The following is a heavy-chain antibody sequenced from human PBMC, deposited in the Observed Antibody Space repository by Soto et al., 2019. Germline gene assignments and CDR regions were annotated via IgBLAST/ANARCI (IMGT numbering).Heavy chain of an antibody. J-gene: IGHJ3*02. CDR3: ARAQWLADDAFDI. V-gene: IGHV3-74*01. CDR2: VKGDGSDT. D-gene: IGHD6-19*01. Sequence: GGSLRLSCAASGFTFSSYWMHWVRQAPGKGLVWVSRVKGDGSDTTYADSVRGRFTISRDNTKNTLYLQMNSLRPEDTAVYYCARAQWLADDAFDIWGHGTMVTVSS. CDR1: GFTFSSYW.